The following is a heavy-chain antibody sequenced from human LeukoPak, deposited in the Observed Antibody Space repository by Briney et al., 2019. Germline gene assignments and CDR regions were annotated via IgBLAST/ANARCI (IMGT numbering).Heavy chain of an antibody. CDR2: IYYSGST. V-gene: IGHV4-31*03. D-gene: IGHD4-23*01. J-gene: IGHJ4*02. CDR3: ARFSKGSSVVDTAGFDY. CDR1: GGSISSGGYY. Sequence: SQTLSLTCTVSGGSISSGGYYWSWIRQHPGQGLEWIGYIYYSGSTYYNPSLKSRVTISVDTSKNQFSLKLSSVTAADTAVYYCARFSKGSSVVDTAGFDYWGQGTLVTVSS.